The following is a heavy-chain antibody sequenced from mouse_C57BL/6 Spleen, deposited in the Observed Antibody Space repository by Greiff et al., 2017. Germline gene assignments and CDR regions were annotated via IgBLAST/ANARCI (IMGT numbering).Heavy chain of an antibody. V-gene: IGHV1-62-2*01. CDR1: GYTFTEYT. CDR2: FYPGSGSI. CDR3: ARHEEGIYSNPGEYYAMDY. J-gene: IGHJ4*01. D-gene: IGHD2-5*01. Sequence: VQLQESGAELVKPGASVKLSCKASGYTFTEYTIHWVKQRSGQGLEWIGWFYPGSGSIKYNEKFKDKATLTADKSSSTVYMELSRLTSEDSAVYFCARHEEGIYSNPGEYYAMDYWGQGTSVTVSS.